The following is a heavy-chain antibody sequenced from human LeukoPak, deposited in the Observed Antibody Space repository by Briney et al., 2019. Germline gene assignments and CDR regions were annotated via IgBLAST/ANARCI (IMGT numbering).Heavy chain of an antibody. CDR1: GFTFSSYW. V-gene: IGHV3-7*01. D-gene: IGHD3/OR15-3a*01. Sequence: GGSLRLSCAASGFTFSSYWMSWVRQAPGKGLEWVANIKQDGSEKHYVDSVKGRFTISRDNAKNSLYLQMNSLRAEDTAVYYCARDRWDWLVLVDYFDYWGQGTLVTVSS. CDR3: ARDRWDWLVLVDYFDY. CDR2: IKQDGSEK. J-gene: IGHJ4*02.